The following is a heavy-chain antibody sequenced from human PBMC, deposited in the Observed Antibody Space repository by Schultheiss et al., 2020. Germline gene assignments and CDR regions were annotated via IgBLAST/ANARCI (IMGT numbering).Heavy chain of an antibody. Sequence: GESLKISCTASGFTFGDYAMSWVRQAPGKGLEWVGFIRSKAYGGTTEYAASVKGRFTISRDDSKSIAYLQMNSLKTEDTAVYYCTRELEPSPYYFDYWGQGTLVTVSS. CDR2: IRSKAYGGTT. V-gene: IGHV3-49*04. CDR3: TRELEPSPYYFDY. D-gene: IGHD3-3*01. CDR1: GFTFGDYA. J-gene: IGHJ4*02.